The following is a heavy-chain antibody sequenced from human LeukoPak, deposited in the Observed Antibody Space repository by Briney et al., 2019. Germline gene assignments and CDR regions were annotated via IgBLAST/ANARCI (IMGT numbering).Heavy chain of an antibody. J-gene: IGHJ4*02. V-gene: IGHV4-34*01. Sequence: SETLSLTCTVYGGSFSGYYWSWIRQPPGKGLEWIGEINHSGSTNYNPSLKSRVTISVDTSKNQFSLKLRSVTAADTAVYYCARRRRTIWFGELLSSPFDYWGQGTLVTVSS. CDR2: INHSGST. CDR3: ARRRRTIWFGELLSSPFDY. D-gene: IGHD3-10*01. CDR1: GGSFSGYY.